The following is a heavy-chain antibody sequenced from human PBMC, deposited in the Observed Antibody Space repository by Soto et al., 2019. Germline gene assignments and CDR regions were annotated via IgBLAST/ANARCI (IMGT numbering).Heavy chain of an antibody. V-gene: IGHV3-9*01. CDR1: GFTFGEYA. Sequence: SLRVSCAASGFTFGEYAMHWVRRPPGKGLEWVASITWNSDMIGYADSVKGRFTISRDNGENSLYLQMSSLRREDTALYYCAKVVYAYGFRVKEVCGLGTTSTVSS. D-gene: IGHD3-16*01. CDR3: AKVVYAYGFRVKEV. CDR2: ITWNSDMI. J-gene: IGHJ6*02.